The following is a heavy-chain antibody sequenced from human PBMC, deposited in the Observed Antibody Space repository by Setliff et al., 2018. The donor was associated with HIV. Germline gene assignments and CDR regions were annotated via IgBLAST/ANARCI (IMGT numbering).Heavy chain of an antibody. V-gene: IGHV4-39*01. CDR3: ASLFRLSGFWISFLPDY. J-gene: IGHJ4*02. Sequence: TSETLSLTCTVSGDSVSRSNYYWAWIRQPPGKGLEWIGSIDYNEITYYNPSLKSRATLSVDTPKNQFSLYLSSVTASDTAVYYCASLFRLSGFWISFLPDYWGQGILVTVSS. D-gene: IGHD3-3*01. CDR2: IDYNEIT. CDR1: GDSVSRSNYY.